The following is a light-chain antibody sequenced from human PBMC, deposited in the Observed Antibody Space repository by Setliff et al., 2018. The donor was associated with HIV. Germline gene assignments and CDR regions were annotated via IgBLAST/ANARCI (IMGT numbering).Light chain of an antibody. CDR1: SSDVGGYSY. Sequence: QSALTQPASVYGSPGQSITISCTGTSSDVGGYSYVSWYQQHPGKAPKLIIYEVRNRPSGVSNRFSGSKSGNTASLTISGLQAEDEADYYCSSYAITNTLPFGTGTKVTVL. J-gene: IGLJ1*01. CDR3: SSYAITNTLP. V-gene: IGLV2-14*01. CDR2: EVR.